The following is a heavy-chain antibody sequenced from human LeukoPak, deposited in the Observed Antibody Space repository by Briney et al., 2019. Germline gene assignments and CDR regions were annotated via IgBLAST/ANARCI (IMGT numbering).Heavy chain of an antibody. V-gene: IGHV4-39*01. J-gene: IGHJ4*02. Sequence: PSETLSLTCTVSGGSISSSYSYWGWIRQPPGKGLEWIASIYYSGSVYHNPSLKNRVTISVDTSKNQFSLKLRSVTAADTAVYYCASHYGPWGQGTLVTVSS. CDR1: GGSISSSYSY. CDR2: IYYSGSV. CDR3: ASHYGP. D-gene: IGHD3-10*01.